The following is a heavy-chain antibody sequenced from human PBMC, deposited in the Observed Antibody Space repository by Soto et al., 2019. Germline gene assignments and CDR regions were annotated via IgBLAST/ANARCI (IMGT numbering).Heavy chain of an antibody. J-gene: IGHJ6*04. D-gene: IGHD1-1*01. CDR2: INSDGSGI. CDR3: ARDRSYNMDV. V-gene: IGHV3-74*01. Sequence: EVQLVESGGGLVQPGGSLRLSCAASGFMFNTNWMHWVRQAPGKGLTWVSRINSDGSGINYADSVKGRFTISRDNAKNTLYLQMSSLRAEDSAVYYCARDRSYNMDVWGKGTTVTVSS. CDR1: GFMFNTNW.